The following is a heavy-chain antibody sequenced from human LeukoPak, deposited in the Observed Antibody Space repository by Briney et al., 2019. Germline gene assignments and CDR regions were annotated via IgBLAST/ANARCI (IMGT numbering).Heavy chain of an antibody. CDR3: ATHRSYPQLYYFVY. D-gene: IGHD1-26*01. CDR1: GGPISSYY. V-gene: IGHV4-59*08. Sequence: PSETLSLTCTVSGGPISSYYWSWIRQPPGKGLEWIGYIYYSGSTNYNPSLKSRVTISVDTSKNQFSLKLSSVTAADTAVYYCATHRSYPQLYYFVYGGQGNLVTVSS. CDR2: IYYSGST. J-gene: IGHJ4*02.